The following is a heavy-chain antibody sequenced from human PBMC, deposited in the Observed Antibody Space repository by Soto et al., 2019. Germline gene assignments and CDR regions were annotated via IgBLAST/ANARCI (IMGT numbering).Heavy chain of an antibody. CDR3: ARDGPYYYASRMDV. CDR2: LHSGGDT. D-gene: IGHD3-10*01. V-gene: IGHV3-53*04. CDR1: GIPVSSNY. J-gene: IGHJ6*02. Sequence: EVQLVESGGGLVQPGGSLRLSCVASGIPVSSNYMTWVRQAPGKGLEWVSVLHSGGDTYYANSVKGRFTISRNDSTNTLCLQMNSLTAEDKAVYYCARDGPYYYASRMDVWGQGTTFTVSS.